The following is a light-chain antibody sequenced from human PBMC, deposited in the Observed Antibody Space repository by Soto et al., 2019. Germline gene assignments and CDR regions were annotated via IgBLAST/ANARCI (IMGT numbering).Light chain of an antibody. CDR2: GND. CDR3: GAWDSSLSAGV. CDR1: SSNIGNNY. V-gene: IGLV1-51*02. Sequence: QSALTQPPSVSAAPGQKVTISCSGSSSNIGNNYVSWYQYLPGTAPKLLIYGNDGRPSGIPDRFSASKSGTSATLGITGLQTGDEADYYCGAWDSSLSAGVFGTGTKVTVL. J-gene: IGLJ1*01.